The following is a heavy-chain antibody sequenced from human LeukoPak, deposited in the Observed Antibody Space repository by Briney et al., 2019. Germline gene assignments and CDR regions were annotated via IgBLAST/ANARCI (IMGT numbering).Heavy chain of an antibody. CDR3: ARVRKFQITMIVVVKNDAFDI. CDR1: GFTFNNYA. V-gene: IGHV3-23*01. D-gene: IGHD3-22*01. Sequence: PGGSLRLSCAASGFTFNNYAMGWVRQAPGKGLEWVSTITSGATSYYADSVKGRFTISRDNAKNTLYLQMNSLRAEDTAVYYCARVRKFQITMIVVVKNDAFDIWGQGTMVTVSS. CDR2: ITSGATS. J-gene: IGHJ3*02.